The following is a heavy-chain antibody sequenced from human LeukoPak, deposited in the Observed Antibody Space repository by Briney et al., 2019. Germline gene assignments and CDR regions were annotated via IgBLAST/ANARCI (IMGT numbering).Heavy chain of an antibody. J-gene: IGHJ4*02. CDR2: ISASATDT. V-gene: IGHV3-23*01. Sequence: GGSLRLSCATSGFTFYNYAMSWIRQAPGKGLEWVSAISASATDTYYADPVKGRFTISRDNSQNTLYLEMSSPRAEDTAVYYCARAVDTAMEIDYWGQGTLVTVSS. CDR3: ARAVDTAMEIDY. CDR1: GFTFYNYA. D-gene: IGHD5-18*01.